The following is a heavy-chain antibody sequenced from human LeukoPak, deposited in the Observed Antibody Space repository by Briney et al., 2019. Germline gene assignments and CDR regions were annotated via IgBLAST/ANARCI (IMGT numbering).Heavy chain of an antibody. CDR3: AGAVAGFYYFDY. CDR1: GYTFTSNY. Sequence: GASVKVSCKASGYTFTSNYIHWVRQAPGQGFEWMGMIYPRDGSTSYAQKFQGRVTVTRDTSTSTVHMELSGLRSEDTAVYYCAGAVAGFYYFDYWGQGTLVTVSS. V-gene: IGHV1-46*01. CDR2: IYPRDGST. J-gene: IGHJ4*02. D-gene: IGHD6-19*01.